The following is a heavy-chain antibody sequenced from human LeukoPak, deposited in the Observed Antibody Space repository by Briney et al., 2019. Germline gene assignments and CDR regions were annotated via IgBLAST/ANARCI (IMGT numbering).Heavy chain of an antibody. J-gene: IGHJ3*02. CDR2: ISSSGSTI. Sequence: PGGSLRLSCAASGFTFSDYYMSWIRQAPGKGLEWVSYISSSGSTIYYADSVKGRFSISRDTSKNTLFLQMNSLRADDTALYYCAKDRAYPNDVFDIWGQGTMVTVS. CDR3: AKDRAYPNDVFDI. CDR1: GFTFSDYY. V-gene: IGHV3-11*01. D-gene: IGHD2-21*01.